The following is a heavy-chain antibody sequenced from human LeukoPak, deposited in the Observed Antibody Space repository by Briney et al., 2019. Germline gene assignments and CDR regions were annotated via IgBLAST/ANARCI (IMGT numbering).Heavy chain of an antibody. J-gene: IGHJ4*02. CDR3: AKDGQKVVVAAQHDY. Sequence: GGSLRLSCAASGFTFSSYAMSWVRQAPGKGLEWVSAISGSGGSTYYADSVKGRFTISRDNSKNTLYLQMNSLRAEDTAVYYCAKDGQKVVVAAQHDYWGQGNLVTVSS. CDR2: ISGSGGST. D-gene: IGHD2-15*01. CDR1: GFTFSSYA. V-gene: IGHV3-23*01.